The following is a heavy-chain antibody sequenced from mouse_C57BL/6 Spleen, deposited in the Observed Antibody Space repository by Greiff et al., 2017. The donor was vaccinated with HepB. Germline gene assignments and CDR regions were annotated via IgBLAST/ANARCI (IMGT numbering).Heavy chain of an antibody. Sequence: QVQLKQSGPGLVQPSQSLYITCTVSGFSLTSYGVHWVRQPPGKGLEWLGVIWSGGSTDYNAAFISRLSISKDNSKSQVYFKMNSLQADDTAIYYCAKGKTGSFAYWGQGTLVTVSA. J-gene: IGHJ3*01. CDR3: AKGKTGSFAY. CDR2: IWSGGST. D-gene: IGHD4-1*01. CDR1: GFSLTSYG. V-gene: IGHV2-4*01.